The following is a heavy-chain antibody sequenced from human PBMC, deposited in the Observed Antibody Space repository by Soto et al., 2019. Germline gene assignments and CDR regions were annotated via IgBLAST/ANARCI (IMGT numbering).Heavy chain of an antibody. D-gene: IGHD3-16*01. Sequence: QVQLVQSGAEVKQPGASVRVSCKASGNTHTIYFIHWLRQAPGQGLEWMGWINSVSGGTNYAPRFRDRVSMTRDTSSATAFMDLSGLRSEDTAVYYCARGGSYYAHWGQGTLVTVTS. J-gene: IGHJ4*02. CDR1: GNTHTIYF. CDR2: INSVSGGT. CDR3: ARGGSYYAH. V-gene: IGHV1-2*02.